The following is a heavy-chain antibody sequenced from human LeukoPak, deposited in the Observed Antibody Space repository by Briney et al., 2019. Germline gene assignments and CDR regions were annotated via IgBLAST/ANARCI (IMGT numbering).Heavy chain of an antibody. CDR1: GFTFSSYG. J-gene: IGHJ4*02. V-gene: IGHV3-33*01. CDR3: ARDLGHTTAFDY. Sequence: GGSLRLSCAASGFTFSSYGMHWVRQAPGKGLEWVAVIWYDGSNKYYADSVKGRFTISRDNSKNTLYLQMNSLRAEDTAVYYCARDLGHTTAFDYWGQGTLVTVSS. CDR2: IWYDGSNK. D-gene: IGHD1-14*01.